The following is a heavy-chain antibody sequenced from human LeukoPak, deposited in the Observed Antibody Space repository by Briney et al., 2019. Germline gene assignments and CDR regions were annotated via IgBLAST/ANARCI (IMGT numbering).Heavy chain of an antibody. V-gene: IGHV4-34*01. D-gene: IGHD1-1*01. CDR2: INHSRGT. J-gene: IGHJ4*02. Sequence: SETLSLTCAVHGGSFRGFYWTWMRQPPGKGPEWIGEINHSRGTGYNPSLRSRVTISQDTSKKQFSLKLTSVTAADTAVYYCARGLGEGYPDSWGQGTLVIVSS. CDR1: GGSFRGFY. CDR3: ARGLGEGYPDS.